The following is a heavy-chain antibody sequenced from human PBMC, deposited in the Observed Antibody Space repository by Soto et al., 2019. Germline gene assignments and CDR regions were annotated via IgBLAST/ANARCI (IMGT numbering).Heavy chain of an antibody. CDR2: INPTGDSP. CDR1: GNTFSTDY. J-gene: IGHJ4*02. Sequence: QVQLVQSGAEVKKPGASVRVSCTASGNTFSTDYMHWIRQAHGQGLEWMGVINPTGDSPSYAQKFQGSITMTRDTSHTTYVELSSLTSEDTAVYFCARTIIIGPHTVFDYWGQGSLVTVSS. V-gene: IGHV1-46*01. D-gene: IGHD3-16*02. CDR3: ARTIIIGPHTVFDY.